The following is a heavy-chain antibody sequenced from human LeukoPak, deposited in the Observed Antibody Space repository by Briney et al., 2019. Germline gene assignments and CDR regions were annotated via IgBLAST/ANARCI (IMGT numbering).Heavy chain of an antibody. CDR1: GFTFSGYW. V-gene: IGHV3-7*01. J-gene: IGHJ4*02. D-gene: IGHD2-2*01. CDR3: ARLEYIVIVPAAIDY. CDR2: INQDGREK. Sequence: GGSLRLSCAASGFTFSGYWMTWVRQAPGKGLEWVAYINQDGREKYYVDSVKGRFTISRDNAKNSLYLQMNSLRAEETAVYYCARLEYIVIVPAAIDYWGQGTLVTISS.